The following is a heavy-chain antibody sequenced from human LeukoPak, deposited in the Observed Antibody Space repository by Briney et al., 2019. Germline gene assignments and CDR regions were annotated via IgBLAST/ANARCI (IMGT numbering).Heavy chain of an antibody. CDR2: IYHSGST. CDR1: GGSISGGGYS. Sequence: SETLSLTCAVSGGSISGGGYSWSWIRQPPGKGLEWIGYIYHSGSTYYNPSLKSRVTISVDRSKNQFSLKLSSVTAADTAVYYCARGSTSLDFDYWGQGTLVTVSS. D-gene: IGHD2-2*01. CDR3: ARGSTSLDFDY. J-gene: IGHJ4*02. V-gene: IGHV4-30-2*01.